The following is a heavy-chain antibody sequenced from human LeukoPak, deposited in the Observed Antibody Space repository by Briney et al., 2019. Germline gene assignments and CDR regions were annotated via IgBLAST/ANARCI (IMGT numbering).Heavy chain of an antibody. CDR2: IIPIFGTA. J-gene: IGHJ5*02. D-gene: IGHD3-9*01. CDR3: ARVGRDILTGYYNTRFDP. V-gene: IGHV1-69*05. CDR1: GGTFSSYA. Sequence: SVKVSCKASGGTFSSYAISWVRQAPGQGLEWMGGIIPIFGTANYAQKFQGRVTITTDESTSTAYMELSSLRSEDTAVYYCARVGRDILTGYYNTRFDPWGQGTLVTVSS.